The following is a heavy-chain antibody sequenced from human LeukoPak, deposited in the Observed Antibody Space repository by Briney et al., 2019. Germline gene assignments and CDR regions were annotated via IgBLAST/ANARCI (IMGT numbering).Heavy chain of an antibody. CDR1: GFTFGDYA. V-gene: IGHV3-49*03. CDR2: IRSKAYGETA. Sequence: GGSLRLSCTASGFTFGDYAMSWIRQAPGKGLEWVGFIRSKAYGETADYAASVKGRFTISRDDSKAIAYLQMNSLKTEDTTVYHCTRDRGAYNLYDYWGQGTLVTVSS. D-gene: IGHD1-1*01. CDR3: TRDRGAYNLYDY. J-gene: IGHJ4*02.